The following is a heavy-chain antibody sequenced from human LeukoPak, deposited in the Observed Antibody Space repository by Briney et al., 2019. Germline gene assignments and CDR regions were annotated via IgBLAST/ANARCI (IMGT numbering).Heavy chain of an antibody. CDR1: GFTFSSYA. CDR3: AKQQPSMFYDY. CDR2: ISDTGSTT. Sequence: PGGSLRLSCAASGFTFSSYAMGWVRQAPGKGLEWVSAISDTGSTTYYADSVKGRFTISRDNSRHTLYLQMNSLRADDTAVFYCAKQQPSMFYDYWGQGTLVTVSS. D-gene: IGHD6-13*01. V-gene: IGHV3-23*01. J-gene: IGHJ4*02.